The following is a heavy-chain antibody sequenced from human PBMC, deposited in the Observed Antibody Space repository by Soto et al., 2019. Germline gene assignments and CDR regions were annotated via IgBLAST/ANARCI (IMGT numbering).Heavy chain of an antibody. V-gene: IGHV1-46*01. CDR3: ATARYYCADSPTDY. Sequence: QVQLVQSGAEVKKPGASVRVSCKASGYAFTSHYMHWVRQAPGQGLEWMGIINPSGGRTNYAQKFQGRVTVTSDTSTSTVYMELSGLRSEDTAVYYCATARYYCADSPTDYWGQGTLVTVSS. CDR2: INPSGGRT. J-gene: IGHJ4*02. D-gene: IGHD1-26*01. CDR1: GYAFTSHY.